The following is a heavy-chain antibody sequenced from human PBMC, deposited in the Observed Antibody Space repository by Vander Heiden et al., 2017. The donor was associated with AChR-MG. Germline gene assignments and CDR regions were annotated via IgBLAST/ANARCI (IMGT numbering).Heavy chain of an antibody. Sequence: EVQLVESGGGLVQPGGSLRLSCAASGFTFSSYSMNWVRQAPGKGLEWVSYISSSSSTIYYADSVKGRFTISRDNAKNSLYLQMNSLRDEDTAVYYCARALGATPYYYYGMDVWGQGTTVTVSS. CDR2: ISSSSSTI. D-gene: IGHD1-26*01. CDR3: ARALGATPYYYYGMDV. CDR1: GFTFSSYS. V-gene: IGHV3-48*02. J-gene: IGHJ6*02.